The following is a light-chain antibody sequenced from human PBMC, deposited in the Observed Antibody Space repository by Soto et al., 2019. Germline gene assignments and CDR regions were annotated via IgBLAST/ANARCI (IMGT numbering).Light chain of an antibody. CDR2: EVT. CDR1: SSDVGAYNY. J-gene: IGLJ6*01. Sequence: QSVLTQPPSASGSPGQSVTISCTGTSSDVGAYNYVSWYQQHPGKAPKLMIYEVTNRPSGVPDRFSASKSGNTASLTVSWLQGEDEADYFCSSYAGLNNVVFGTGTTLTVL. V-gene: IGLV2-8*01. CDR3: SSYAGLNNVV.